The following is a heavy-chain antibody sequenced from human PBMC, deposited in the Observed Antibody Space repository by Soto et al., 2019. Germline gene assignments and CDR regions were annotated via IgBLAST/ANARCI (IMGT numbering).Heavy chain of an antibody. J-gene: IGHJ6*02. D-gene: IGHD2-2*01. CDR1: GGTFSSYA. CDR2: IIPIFGTA. CDR3: ASMYCSSTSCYFYYYGMDV. Sequence: GASVKVSCKASGGTFSSYAISWVRQAPGQGLEWMGGIIPIFGTANYAQKFQGRVTITADESTSTAYMELSSLRSEDTAVYYCASMYCSSTSCYFYYYGMDVWGQGTTVTVS. V-gene: IGHV1-69*13.